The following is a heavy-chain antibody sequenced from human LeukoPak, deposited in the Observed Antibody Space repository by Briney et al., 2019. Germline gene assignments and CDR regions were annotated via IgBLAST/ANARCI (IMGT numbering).Heavy chain of an antibody. Sequence: SETLSLTCTVSGGSISSYYWSWIRQPAGKGLEWIGRIYTSGSTNYNSSLKSRVTMSVDTSKNQFSLKLSSVTAADTAVYYCARVSGSYREYYFDYWGQGTLVTVSS. CDR1: GGSISSYY. D-gene: IGHD1-26*01. V-gene: IGHV4-4*07. CDR3: ARVSGSYREYYFDY. CDR2: IYTSGST. J-gene: IGHJ4*02.